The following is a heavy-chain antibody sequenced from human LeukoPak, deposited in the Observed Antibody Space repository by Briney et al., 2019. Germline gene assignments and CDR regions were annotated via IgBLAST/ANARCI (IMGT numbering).Heavy chain of an antibody. CDR3: ARDNRAAACDF. J-gene: IGHJ4*02. Sequence: PGGSLRLSCAASGFTSSNYGLSWVRQAPEKGLEWISAITDSGGSTYYADSVKGRFTISRDNSRNTIYLQMSSLRAEDTALYYCARDNRAAACDFWGQGTLVTVSS. D-gene: IGHD6-13*01. CDR1: GFTSSNYG. V-gene: IGHV3-23*01. CDR2: ITDSGGST.